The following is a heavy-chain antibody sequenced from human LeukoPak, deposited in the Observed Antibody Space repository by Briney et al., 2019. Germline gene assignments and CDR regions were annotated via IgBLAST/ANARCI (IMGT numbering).Heavy chain of an antibody. Sequence: MSGGSLRLSCAASGFTFSSYTMNWVRQAPGKGLEWVSSISSSSSSIYYADSLKGRFTISRDNAKKSLYLQMNSLRAEDTAVYYCARVNDGYNYGIDYWGQGTLVTVSS. J-gene: IGHJ4*02. CDR2: ISSSSSSI. V-gene: IGHV3-21*01. CDR1: GFTFSSYT. D-gene: IGHD5-24*01. CDR3: ARVNDGYNYGIDY.